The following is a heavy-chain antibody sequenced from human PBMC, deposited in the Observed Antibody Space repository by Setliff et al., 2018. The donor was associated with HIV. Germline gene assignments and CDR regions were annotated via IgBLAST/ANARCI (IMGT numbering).Heavy chain of an antibody. CDR1: GGTFSSYA. Sequence: SVKVSCKASGGTFSSYAISWVRQAPGQGLEWMGGIIHIFGTANYAQKFQGRVTITTDESTSTAYMELSSLRSEDTAVYYCARSSIAARNGAFDIWGQGTMVTVS. CDR2: IIHIFGTA. D-gene: IGHD6-6*01. J-gene: IGHJ3*02. CDR3: ARSSIAARNGAFDI. V-gene: IGHV1-69*05.